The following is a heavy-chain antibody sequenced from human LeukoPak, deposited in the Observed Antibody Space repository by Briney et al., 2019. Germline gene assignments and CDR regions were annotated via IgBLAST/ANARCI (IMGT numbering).Heavy chain of an antibody. CDR2: IYSGGST. V-gene: IGHV3-66*01. CDR1: GFTVSSNY. Sequence: GGSLRLSCAASGFTVSSNYMSWVRQAPGKGLEWVSVIYSGGSTYYADSVKGRFTISRDNSKNTLYLQMNGLRAEDTAVYYCARERMAPGYYYHGMDVWGQGTTVTVSS. CDR3: ARERMAPGYYYHGMDV. J-gene: IGHJ6*02. D-gene: IGHD5-24*01.